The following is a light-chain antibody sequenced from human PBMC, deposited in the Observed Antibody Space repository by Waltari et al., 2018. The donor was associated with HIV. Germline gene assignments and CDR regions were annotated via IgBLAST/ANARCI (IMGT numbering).Light chain of an antibody. CDR2: LNSDGSH. V-gene: IGLV4-69*01. CDR3: QTWGTGSWV. J-gene: IGLJ3*02. Sequence: QLVLTQSPSASASLGASVKLTCPLSSGHSSYAISWHQQQPEKGPRYLMNLNSDGSHSKGDGIPDRFSGSSSGAERYLTISSLQSEDEADYYCQTWGTGSWVFGGGTKLTVL. CDR1: SGHSSYA.